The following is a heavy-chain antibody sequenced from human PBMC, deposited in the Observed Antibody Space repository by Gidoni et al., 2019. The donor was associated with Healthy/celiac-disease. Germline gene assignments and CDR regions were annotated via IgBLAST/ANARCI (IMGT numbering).Heavy chain of an antibody. J-gene: IGHJ4*02. CDR3: ARDQTYYDSSGYYPNHFDY. V-gene: IGHV3-7*03. CDR2: IKQDGSEK. CDR1: GFTFSSYC. D-gene: IGHD3-22*01. Sequence: EVQLVESGGGLVQPGGSLRLSCAASGFTFSSYCMRWVRQGPGKGREWVANIKQDGSEKYYVDSVKGRFTISRDNAKNSLYLQMNSLRAEDTAVYYCARDQTYYDSSGYYPNHFDYWGQGTLVTVSS.